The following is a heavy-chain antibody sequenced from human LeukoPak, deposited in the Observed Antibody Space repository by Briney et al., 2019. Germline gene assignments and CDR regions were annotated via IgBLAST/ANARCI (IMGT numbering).Heavy chain of an antibody. D-gene: IGHD5-24*01. CDR2: INPNTGGA. J-gene: IGHJ4*02. CDR1: GYTFTAYY. Sequence: ASVKVSCKASGYTFTAYYLHWVRQAPGQGLEWMGWINPNTGGAKYAQKFQGRVTMTRDTSISTAYMELSRLRSDDTAVYYCARSRLQLLQVDYWGQGTLVTVSS. CDR3: ARSRLQLLQVDY. V-gene: IGHV1-2*02.